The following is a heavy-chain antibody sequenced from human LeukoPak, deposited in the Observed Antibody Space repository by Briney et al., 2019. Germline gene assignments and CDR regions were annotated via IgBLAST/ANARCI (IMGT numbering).Heavy chain of an antibody. CDR2: INTSSSTI. J-gene: IGHJ4*02. CDR3: ARVSAMGDFDC. D-gene: IGHD1-26*01. V-gene: IGHV3-48*01. Sequence: PGGSLRLSCAASGFSFSSYSMNWVRQAPGKGLEWVSYINTSSSTIYYAASVRGRFTISRDNAKNSLYLQMNSLRVEDTADYFCARVSAMGDFDCWGQGTLVTVSS. CDR1: GFSFSSYS.